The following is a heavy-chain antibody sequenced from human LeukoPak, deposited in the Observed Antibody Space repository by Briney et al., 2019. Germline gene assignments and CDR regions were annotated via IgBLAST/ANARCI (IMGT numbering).Heavy chain of an antibody. Sequence: ASVKVSCKASGYTFAGYDITWVRQATGQGLEWMGWTNPNNGNSGYAQKFQGRVTMTQNTSISTAYMELSSLRSEDTALYYCARVLRVGTYSADYWGQGTLVTVSS. J-gene: IGHJ4*02. CDR1: GYTFAGYD. CDR3: ARVLRVGTYSADY. V-gene: IGHV1-8*01. D-gene: IGHD1-1*01. CDR2: TNPNNGNS.